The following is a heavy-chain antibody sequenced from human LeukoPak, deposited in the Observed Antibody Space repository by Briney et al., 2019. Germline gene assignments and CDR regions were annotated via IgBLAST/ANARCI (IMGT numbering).Heavy chain of an antibody. V-gene: IGHV1-2*02. CDR2: INPNSGGT. CDR1: GGTFSSYA. D-gene: IGHD3-3*01. J-gene: IGHJ4*02. Sequence: VASVKVSCKASGGTFSSYAISWVRQAPGQGPEWMGWINPNSGGTNYAQKFQGRVTMTRDTSINTAYMELSSLTSDDTAVYYCARSAWGGYYYLDYWGQGTLVTVSS. CDR3: ARSAWGGYYYLDY.